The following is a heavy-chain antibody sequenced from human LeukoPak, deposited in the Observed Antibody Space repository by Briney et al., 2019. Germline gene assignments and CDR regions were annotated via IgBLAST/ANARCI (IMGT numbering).Heavy chain of an antibody. CDR2: TYYTGST. J-gene: IGHJ6*02. CDR3: ARLGAAPGLPHYFYYGMDV. CDR1: GGSISSRSYY. Sequence: PSETLSLTCSVSGGSISSRSYYWGWVRQPPGKGLEWIGSTYYTGSTYYNPSLRSRVSISGDTSKNQVSLKVNSVTAADTAVYYCARLGAAPGLPHYFYYGMDVWGQGTTVTVS. V-gene: IGHV4-39*01. D-gene: IGHD6-13*01.